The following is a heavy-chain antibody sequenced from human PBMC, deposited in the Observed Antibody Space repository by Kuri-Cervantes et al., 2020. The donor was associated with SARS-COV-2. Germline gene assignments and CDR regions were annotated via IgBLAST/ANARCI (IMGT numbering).Heavy chain of an antibody. V-gene: IGHV4-34*01. CDR1: GGSFIGYY. D-gene: IGHD2-2*01. CDR3: ATTLKYQLLLYFQH. CDR2: INDSGTS. J-gene: IGHJ1*01. Sequence: SETLSLTCGVSGGSFIGYYWNWIRQSPGKGLEWIGEINDSGTSNYNPSLKRRVTISVDTSKNQFSLKLSSVTAADTAVYYCATTLKYQLLLYFQHWGQGTLVTVSS.